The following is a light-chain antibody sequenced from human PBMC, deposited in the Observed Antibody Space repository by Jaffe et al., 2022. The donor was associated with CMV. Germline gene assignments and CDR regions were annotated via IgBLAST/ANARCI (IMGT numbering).Light chain of an antibody. Sequence: DVVLTQSPLSLPVTLGQPASISCRSSQSLVHSNGKTFLTWFQQRPGQSPRRLTYWVSNRDSGVPERFTASGSGTDFTLKISRVEAEDVGVYYCMQTTHLPWTFGQGTKVEIK. V-gene: IGKV2-30*02. CDR3: MQTTHLPWT. CDR1: QSLVHSNGKTF. CDR2: WVS. J-gene: IGKJ1*01.